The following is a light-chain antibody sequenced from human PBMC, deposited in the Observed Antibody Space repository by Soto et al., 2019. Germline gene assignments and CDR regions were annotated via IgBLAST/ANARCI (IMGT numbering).Light chain of an antibody. J-gene: IGLJ1*01. Sequence: QSVLTQPPSVSGAPGQRVTISCTGSSSNIGAGYDVHWYQQLPGTAPKLLIYGNSNRPSGVPDRFSGSKSGTSASLAITGLQDEDDADYYCQSYDNSLSGSYVFGTRTKLTVL. CDR1: SSNIGAGYD. CDR3: QSYDNSLSGSYV. CDR2: GNS. V-gene: IGLV1-40*01.